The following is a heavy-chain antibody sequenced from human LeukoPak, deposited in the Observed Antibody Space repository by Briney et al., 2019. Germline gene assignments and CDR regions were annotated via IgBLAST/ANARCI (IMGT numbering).Heavy chain of an antibody. CDR1: GYTFTCYY. CDR3: ARGRGKYDIRAEEALDM. V-gene: IGHV1-2*02. J-gene: IGHJ3*02. D-gene: IGHD3-22*01. CDR2: IDPNRGGT. Sequence: ASVKVSCKASGYTFTCYYIHWVRQTPGQGLEWMGWIDPNRGGTEYAETFQGRVTLTRDTSTSTVYMEISGLKSGDTAVFYCARGRGKYDIRAEEALDMWGQGTVVTV.